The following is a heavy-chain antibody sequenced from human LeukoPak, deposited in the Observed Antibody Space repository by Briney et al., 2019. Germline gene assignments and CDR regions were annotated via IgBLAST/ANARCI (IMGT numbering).Heavy chain of an antibody. CDR2: IYYSGST. V-gene: IGHV4-59*01. CDR3: ARGEREYYYDSSGYYHWYFDL. CDR1: GGSISSYY. J-gene: IGHJ2*01. D-gene: IGHD3-22*01. Sequence: SETLSLTCTVSGGSISSYYWSWIRQPPGKGLEWIGYIYYSGSTNYNPSLKSRVTISVDTSKNQFSLKLSSVTAADTAVYYCARGEREYYYDSSGYYHWYFDLWGRGTLVTVSS.